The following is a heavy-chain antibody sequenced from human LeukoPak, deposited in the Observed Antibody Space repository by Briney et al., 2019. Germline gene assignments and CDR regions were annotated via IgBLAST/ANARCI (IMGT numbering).Heavy chain of an antibody. CDR3: ARDRDCSSTSCLAPWFDP. D-gene: IGHD2-2*01. V-gene: IGHV1-69*13. Sequence: ASVTVSCTASGGTLSSYAISWVRQAPGQGLEWMGGIIPIFGTANYAQKFQGRVTITADESTSTAYMELSSLRSEDTAVYYCARDRDCSSTSCLAPWFDPWGQGTLVTVSS. CDR2: IIPIFGTA. CDR1: GGTLSSYA. J-gene: IGHJ5*02.